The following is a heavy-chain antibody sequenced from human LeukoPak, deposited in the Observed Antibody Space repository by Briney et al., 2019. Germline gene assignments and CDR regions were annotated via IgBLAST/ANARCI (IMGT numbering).Heavy chain of an antibody. V-gene: IGHV4-39*07. CDR1: GGSISSSSYY. J-gene: IGHJ6*03. CDR2: IYYSGST. Sequence: SETLSLTCTVSGGSISSSSYYWGWIRQSPGKGLEWIGSIYYSGSTYYNPSLKSRVTISVDTSKNQFSLKLSSVTAADTAVYYCARSGYFDPYYMDVWGKGTTVTISS. CDR3: ARSGYFDPYYMDV. D-gene: IGHD3-9*01.